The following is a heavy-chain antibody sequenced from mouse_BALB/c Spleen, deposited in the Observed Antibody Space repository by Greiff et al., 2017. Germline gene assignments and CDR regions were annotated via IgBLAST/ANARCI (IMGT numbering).Heavy chain of an antibody. CDR3: GRSTMITKAMDY. Sequence: EVKVEESGPSLVKPSQTLSLTCSVTGDSITSGYWNWIRKFPGNKLEYMGYISYSGSTYYNPSLKSRISITRDTSKNQYYLQLNSVTTEDTATYYCGRSTMITKAMDYWGQGTSVTVSS. CDR1: GDSITSGY. V-gene: IGHV3-8*02. J-gene: IGHJ4*01. D-gene: IGHD2-4*01. CDR2: ISYSGST.